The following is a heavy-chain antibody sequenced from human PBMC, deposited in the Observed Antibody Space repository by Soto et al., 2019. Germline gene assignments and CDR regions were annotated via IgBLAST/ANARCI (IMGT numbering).Heavy chain of an antibody. CDR1: GYTFTSYG. J-gene: IGHJ6*02. CDR3: ARSYYYGSGSYYYYYGMDV. D-gene: IGHD3-10*01. V-gene: IGHV1-18*01. CDR2: ISAYNGNT. Sequence: ASLKVSCKASGYTFTSYGISWVRQAPGQGLEWMGWISAYNGNTNYAQKLQGRVTMTTDTSTSTAYMELRSLRSDDTAVYYCARSYYYGSGSYYYYYGMDVWGQGTTVTVSS.